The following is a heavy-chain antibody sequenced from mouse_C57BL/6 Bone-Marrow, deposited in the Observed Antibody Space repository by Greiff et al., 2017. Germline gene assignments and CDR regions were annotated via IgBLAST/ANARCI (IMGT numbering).Heavy chain of an antibody. Sequence: QVQLQQSGAELVKPGASVKISCKASGYAFSSYWMNWVKQRPGKGLEWIGQIYPGDGDTNYNGKFKGKATLTADKSSSTAYMQLSSLTSEDSAVYFCTTSGSPPYWYFDVWGTGTTVTVSS. CDR2: IYPGDGDT. V-gene: IGHV1-80*01. CDR3: TTSGSPPYWYFDV. CDR1: GYAFSSYW. D-gene: IGHD1-3*01. J-gene: IGHJ1*03.